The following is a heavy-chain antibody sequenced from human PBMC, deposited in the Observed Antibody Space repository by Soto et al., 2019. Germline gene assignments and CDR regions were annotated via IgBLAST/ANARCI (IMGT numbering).Heavy chain of an antibody. V-gene: IGHV4-34*01. D-gene: IGHD3-9*01. CDR3: ARGVYDILTGYYKSRGDYYYYGMDV. CDR2: INHSGST. Sequence: LSLTCAVYGGSFSGYYWSWIRQPPGKGLEWSGEINHSGSTNYNPSLKSRVTISVDTSKNQFSLKLSSVTAADTAVYYCARGVYDILTGYYKSRGDYYYYGMDVWGQGTTVTVSS. J-gene: IGHJ6*02. CDR1: GGSFSGYY.